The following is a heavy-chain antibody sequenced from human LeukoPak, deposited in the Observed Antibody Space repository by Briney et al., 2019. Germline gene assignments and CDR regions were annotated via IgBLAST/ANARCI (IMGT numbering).Heavy chain of an antibody. D-gene: IGHD2-2*01. Sequence: GGSLRLSCEASGFTFSNYWMHWVRQGPGKGLVWVSRINGAGSSTSYADSVKGRFTISRDNAKNMLFLQMNSLRADDTAVYYCARDYMYQADLWGQGTLVTVSS. CDR2: INGAGSST. CDR1: GFTFSNYW. J-gene: IGHJ5*02. CDR3: ARDYMYQADL. V-gene: IGHV3-74*01.